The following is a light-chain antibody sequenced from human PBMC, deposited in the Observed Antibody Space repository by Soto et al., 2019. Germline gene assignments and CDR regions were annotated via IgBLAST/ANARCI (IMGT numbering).Light chain of an antibody. CDR3: QQSYSTPLT. CDR2: AAS. CDR1: HSILYSSNNKNY. J-gene: IGKJ4*01. V-gene: IGKV1-39*01. Sequence: DIVMTQSPDSLAVSLGERATINCQSSHSILYSSNNKNYLAWYQQKPGKAPKLLIYAASSLQSGVPSRFSGSGSGTDFTLTISSLQPEDFATYYCQQSYSTPLTFGGGTKVDI.